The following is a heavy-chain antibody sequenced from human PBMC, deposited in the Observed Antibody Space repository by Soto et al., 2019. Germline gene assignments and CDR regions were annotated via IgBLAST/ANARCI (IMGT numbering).Heavy chain of an antibody. D-gene: IGHD3-22*01. CDR2: INPNSGGT. J-gene: IGHJ4*02. CDR1: GYTFTGYY. V-gene: IGHV1-2*04. CDR3: ARGGNYYDRSGYYGLDY. Sequence: ASVKVSCKASGYTFTGYYMHWVRQAPGQGLEWMGWINPNSGGTNYAQKFQGWVTMTRDTSISTAYMELSRLRSDDTAVYYCARGGNYYDRSGYYGLDYWDQGTLVPVSS.